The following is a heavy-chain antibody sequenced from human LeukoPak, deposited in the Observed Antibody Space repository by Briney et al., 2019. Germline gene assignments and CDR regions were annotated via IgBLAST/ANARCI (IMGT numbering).Heavy chain of an antibody. CDR2: IYHSGST. CDR3: ARTLGGGATAFDY. J-gene: IGHJ4*02. CDR1: GGSISSSNW. D-gene: IGHD1-26*01. V-gene: IGHV4-4*02. Sequence: SGTLSLTCAVSGGSISSSNWWSWVRQPPGKGLEWIGEIYHSGSTNYNPSLKSRVTISVDTSKNQFSLKLSSVTAADTAVYYCARTLGGGATAFDYWGQGTLVTVSS.